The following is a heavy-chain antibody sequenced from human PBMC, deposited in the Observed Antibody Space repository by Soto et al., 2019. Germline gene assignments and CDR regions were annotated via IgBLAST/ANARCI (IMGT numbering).Heavy chain of an antibody. D-gene: IGHD3-3*01. CDR1: SGSVSSGDYY. CDR2: IYYSGST. V-gene: IGHV4-61*08. J-gene: IGHJ5*02. Sequence: ETLSLTCIVSSGSVSSGDYYWSWIRQPPGKGLEWIGYIYYSGSTNYNPSLKSRATISADMSKNKLSLNLKSVTAADTAVYYCARGFCSGCYTPHWFDRWGQGTLVTVS. CDR3: ARGFCSGCYTPHWFDR.